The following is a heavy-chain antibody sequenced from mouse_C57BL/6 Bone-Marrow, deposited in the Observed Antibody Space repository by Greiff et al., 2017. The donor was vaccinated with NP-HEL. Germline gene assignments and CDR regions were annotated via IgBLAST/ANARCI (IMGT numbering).Heavy chain of an antibody. CDR2: INPSSGYT. V-gene: IGHV1-4*01. CDR1: GYTFTSYT. J-gene: IGHJ3*01. CDR3: ARGGDGYDGEPWFAY. D-gene: IGHD2-2*01. Sequence: QVQLQQSGAELARPGASVKMSCKASGYTFTSYTMHWVKQRPGQGLEWIGYINPSSGYTKYNQKFKDKATLTADKSSSTAYMQLSSLTSEDSAVYYCARGGDGYDGEPWFAYWGQGTLVTVSA.